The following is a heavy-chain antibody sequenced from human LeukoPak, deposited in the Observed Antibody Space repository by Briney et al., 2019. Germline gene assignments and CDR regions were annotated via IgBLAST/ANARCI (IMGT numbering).Heavy chain of an antibody. J-gene: IGHJ6*02. Sequence: GGSLRLSCAASGFTVSSNYMRWVRQAPGKGLEWVSVIYSGGSTYYADSVKGRFTISRDNSKNTLYLQMNSLRAEDTAVYYCARIPAAAGSYYYYGMDVWGQGTTATVSS. CDR2: IYSGGST. CDR3: ARIPAAAGSYYYYGMDV. D-gene: IGHD2-2*01. CDR1: GFTVSSNY. V-gene: IGHV3-53*01.